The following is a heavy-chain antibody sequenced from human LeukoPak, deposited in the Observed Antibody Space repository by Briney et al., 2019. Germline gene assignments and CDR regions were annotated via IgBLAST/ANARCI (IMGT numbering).Heavy chain of an antibody. J-gene: IGHJ6*02. CDR2: INHSGST. D-gene: IGHD4-17*01. CDR1: GGSFSGYY. Sequence: SETLSLTCAVYGGSFSGYYWSWIRQPPGKGLEWIGEINHSGSTNYNPSLKSRVTISVDTSKNQFSLKLSSVTAADTAVYYCARGRGTVTTYYYYGMDAWGQGTTVTVSS. CDR3: ARGRGTVTTYYYYGMDA. V-gene: IGHV4-34*01.